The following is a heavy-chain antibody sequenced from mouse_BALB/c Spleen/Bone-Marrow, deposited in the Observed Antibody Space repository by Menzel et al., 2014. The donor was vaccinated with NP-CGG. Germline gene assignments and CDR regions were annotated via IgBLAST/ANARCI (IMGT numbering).Heavy chain of an antibody. CDR2: INPSTGYT. J-gene: IGHJ3*01. V-gene: IGHV1-7*01. CDR1: GYTFTSYW. CDR3: ARGGFAGAWFAY. D-gene: IGHD1-1*02. Sequence: VKLQESGAELAKPGASVKMSCKASGYTFTSYWMHWVKQRPGRGLEWIGYINPSTGYTEYNQKFKDKATLTADKSSSTAYMQLSSLTSEDSAVYYCARGGFAGAWFAYWGQGTLVTVSA.